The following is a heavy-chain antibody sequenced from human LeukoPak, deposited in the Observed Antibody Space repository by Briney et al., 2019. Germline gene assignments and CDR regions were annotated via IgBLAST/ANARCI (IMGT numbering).Heavy chain of an antibody. J-gene: IGHJ4*02. Sequence: GASVKVSCKASGYTFTSYDINWVRQATGQGLEWMGWMNPNSGNTGYAQKFQGRVTMTRNNSISTAYMELSSLRSEDTAVYYCARGWYSSGWYVGYYLAYWGQGTLVTVSS. D-gene: IGHD6-19*01. V-gene: IGHV1-8*01. CDR3: ARGWYSSGWYVGYYLAY. CDR1: GYTFTSYD. CDR2: MNPNSGNT.